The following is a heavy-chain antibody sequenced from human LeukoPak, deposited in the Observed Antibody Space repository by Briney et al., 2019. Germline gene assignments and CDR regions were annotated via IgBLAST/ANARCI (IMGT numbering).Heavy chain of an antibody. D-gene: IGHD1-7*01. Sequence: PSETLSLTCTVSGGSISSSGYYWAWIRQPPGKGLEWTGSIYHSGSTYYNPSLKGRVTISVDTSKNQFSLKLSSVTAADTAVYYCARILKYNWKYQDYWGQGTLVTVSS. CDR2: IYHSGST. CDR3: ARILKYNWKYQDY. J-gene: IGHJ4*02. CDR1: GGSISSSGYY. V-gene: IGHV4-39*07.